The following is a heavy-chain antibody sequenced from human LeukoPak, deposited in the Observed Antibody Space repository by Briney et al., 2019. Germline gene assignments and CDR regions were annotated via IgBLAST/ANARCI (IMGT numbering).Heavy chain of an antibody. CDR1: GGSISTYY. J-gene: IGHJ4*02. D-gene: IGHD3-10*01. CDR2: IDYSGAT. Sequence: SETLSLTCTVSGGSISTYYWTWIRQPPGKGLEWIGYIDYSGATNYNPSLKSRVTMSVDTSKHQFSPKLNSVTAADTAVYYCARVGSYCFEYWGQGALVTVS. V-gene: IGHV4-59*01. CDR3: ARVGSYCFEY.